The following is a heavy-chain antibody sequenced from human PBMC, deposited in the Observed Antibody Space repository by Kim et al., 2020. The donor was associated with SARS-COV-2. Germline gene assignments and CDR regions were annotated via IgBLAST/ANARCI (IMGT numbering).Heavy chain of an antibody. D-gene: IGHD1-1*01. Sequence: GGSLRLSCAASGFTFSSYGMHWVRQAPGKGLEWVAVISYDGSNKYYADSVKGRFTISRDNSKNTLYLQMNSLRAEDTAVYYCANRERGMALYFDYWGQGTLVTVSS. CDR1: GFTFSSYG. V-gene: IGHV3-30*18. CDR3: ANRERGMALYFDY. J-gene: IGHJ4*02. CDR2: ISYDGSNK.